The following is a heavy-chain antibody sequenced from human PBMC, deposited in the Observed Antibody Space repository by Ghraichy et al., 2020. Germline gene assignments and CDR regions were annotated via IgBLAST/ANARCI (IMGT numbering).Heavy chain of an antibody. CDR3: ARGPRGVWGSGNYFDY. D-gene: IGHD7-27*01. J-gene: IGHJ4*02. CDR2: INHSGST. CDR1: GGSFSGYY. Sequence: SETLSLTCAVYGGSFSGYYWSWIRQPPGKGLEWIGEINHSGSTNYKPSLKSRVTISVDTSKNQFSLKLSSVTAADTAVYYCARGPRGVWGSGNYFDYWGQGTLVTVSS. V-gene: IGHV4-34*01.